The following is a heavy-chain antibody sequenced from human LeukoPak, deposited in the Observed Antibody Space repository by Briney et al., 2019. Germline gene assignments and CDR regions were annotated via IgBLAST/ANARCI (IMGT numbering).Heavy chain of an antibody. CDR2: IYTSGST. CDR1: GGSISSYY. CDR3: ARDLLAAAGWFDP. V-gene: IGHV4-4*09. Sequence: SETLSLTCTVSGGSISSYYWSWIRQPPGKGLEWIGYIYTSGSTNYNPSLKSRVTISVDTSKNQFSLKLSSVTAADTAVYYCARDLLAAAGWFDPWGQGTLVTVSS. D-gene: IGHD6-13*01. J-gene: IGHJ5*02.